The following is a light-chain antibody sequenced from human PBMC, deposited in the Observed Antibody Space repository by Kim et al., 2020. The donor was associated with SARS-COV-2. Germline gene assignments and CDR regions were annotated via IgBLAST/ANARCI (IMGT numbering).Light chain of an antibody. J-gene: IGKJ2*03. V-gene: IGKV2-28*01. CDR3: MRALQTPR. CDR1: QSLLHTNGYNY. CDR2: RGS. Sequence: DLVMTQSPLSLPVTPGEPASISCRSDQSLLHTNGYNYLDWYVQKPGQSPQLLIYRGSTRASGVPDRFSGSGSGTDFTLEISTVEAEYVGVYYCMRALQTPRFGQGTKLEI.